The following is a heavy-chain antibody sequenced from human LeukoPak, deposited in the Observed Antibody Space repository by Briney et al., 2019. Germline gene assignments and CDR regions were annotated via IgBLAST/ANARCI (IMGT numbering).Heavy chain of an antibody. D-gene: IGHD2-2*01. J-gene: IGHJ5*02. CDR3: AKDRHAPGRYCSSTICFPFDP. CDR2: ISGSGSSA. V-gene: IGHV3-23*01. CDR1: GFTFSSYD. Sequence: GGSLRLSCAASGFTFSSYDMSWVRQAPGKGLEWVSGISGSGSSAYYADSVKGRFTISRDNSKSTLYLQMNSLRAEDTAVYYCAKDRHAPGRYCSSTICFPFDPWGQGTLVTVSS.